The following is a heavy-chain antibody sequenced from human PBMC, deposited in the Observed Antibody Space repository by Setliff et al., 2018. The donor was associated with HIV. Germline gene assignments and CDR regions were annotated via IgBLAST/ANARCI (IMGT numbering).Heavy chain of an antibody. V-gene: IGHV1-8*02. CDR3: ARRGDSYGLDPIYYYYYYMDV. D-gene: IGHD5-18*01. J-gene: IGHJ6*03. CDR1: GYTFTSYD. Sequence: EASVKVSCKASGYTFTSYDINWVRQATGQGLEWMGWMNPNSGNTGYAQKFQGRVTMTRNTSISTAYMELSSLRSEDTAVYYCARRGDSYGLDPIYYYYYYMDVWGKGTTVTVSS. CDR2: MNPNSGNT.